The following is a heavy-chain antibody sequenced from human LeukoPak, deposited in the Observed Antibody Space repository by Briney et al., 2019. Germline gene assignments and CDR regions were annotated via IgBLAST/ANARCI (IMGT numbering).Heavy chain of an antibody. CDR3: AALRYFDWLLDHDAFDI. CDR2: INPNSGGT. J-gene: IGHJ3*02. V-gene: IGHV1-2*02. Sequence: ASVKVSCKASGYTFTSYGISWVRQAPGQGLEWMGWINPNSGGTNYAQKFQGRVTMTRDTSISTAYMELSRLRSDDTAVYYCAALRYFDWLLDHDAFDIWGQGTMVTVSS. D-gene: IGHD3-9*01. CDR1: GYTFTSYG.